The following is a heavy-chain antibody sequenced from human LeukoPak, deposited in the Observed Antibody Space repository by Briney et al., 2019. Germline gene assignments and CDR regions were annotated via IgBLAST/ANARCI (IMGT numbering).Heavy chain of an antibody. D-gene: IGHD1-1*01. CDR3: AKDRTTSPRIFDY. CDR1: GFTFSNYA. J-gene: IGHJ4*02. Sequence: PGGSLRLSCAGSGFTFSNYAMTWVRQAPGKGLEWVSSVSGSGRNTFYPDSVEGRFTISRDNSKNTVYLQMNSLRADDTAVYYCAKDRTTSPRIFDYWGQGSLVTVSS. CDR2: VSGSGRNT. V-gene: IGHV3-23*01.